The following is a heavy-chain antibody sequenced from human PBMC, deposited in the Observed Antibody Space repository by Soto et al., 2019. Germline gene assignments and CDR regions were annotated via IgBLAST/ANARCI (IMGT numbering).Heavy chain of an antibody. CDR2: ISGSGATT. J-gene: IGHJ4*02. CDR3: TKGGIPRRYNIPKVDFDY. D-gene: IGHD1-1*01. V-gene: IGHV3-23*01. CDR1: GFIFSNYA. Sequence: EVHLLESGGDFVQRGGSLRLSCAASGFIFSNYAMSWVRQAPGKGLEWVSAISGSGATTYYPDSVKGRFTISRDNSKNTLYLQMNSLRAEDTAVYYCTKGGIPRRYNIPKVDFDYWGQGSLVTVSS.